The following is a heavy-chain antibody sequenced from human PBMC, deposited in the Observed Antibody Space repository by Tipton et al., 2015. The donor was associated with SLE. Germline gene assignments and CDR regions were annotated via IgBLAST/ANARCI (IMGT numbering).Heavy chain of an antibody. Sequence: TLSLTCTVSGGSISSYYWSWIRQPPGKGLEWIGRIYYTGTTYYSPSLKSRVTISVDASKNQFSLKLSSVTAADTAVYYCAREITMVRGVIIPIGAFDIWGQGTMVTVSS. CDR1: GGSISSYY. J-gene: IGHJ3*02. CDR3: AREITMVRGVIIPIGAFDI. D-gene: IGHD3-10*01. V-gene: IGHV4-59*05. CDR2: IYYTGTT.